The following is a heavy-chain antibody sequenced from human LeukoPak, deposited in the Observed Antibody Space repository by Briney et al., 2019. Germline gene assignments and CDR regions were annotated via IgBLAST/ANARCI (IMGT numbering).Heavy chain of an antibody. Sequence: PGGSLRLSCVASGFTFSSFPMSWVRQAPGKGLEWVSGITESGGGTYYADSVKGRFTISRDNSKNTLYLQMNSLRAEDTAAYYCAKRGSGTYFDSWGQGTLVTVS. CDR3: AKRGSGTYFDS. V-gene: IGHV3-23*01. CDR2: ITESGGGT. D-gene: IGHD1-26*01. J-gene: IGHJ4*02. CDR1: GFTFSSFP.